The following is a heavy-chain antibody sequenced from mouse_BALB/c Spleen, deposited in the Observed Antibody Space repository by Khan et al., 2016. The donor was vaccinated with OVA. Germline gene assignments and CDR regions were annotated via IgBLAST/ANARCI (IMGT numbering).Heavy chain of an antibody. CDR2: INPTSGYT. CDR3: TRDRIDY. CDR1: GYTFTTYW. V-gene: IGHV1-7*01. Sequence: LQESGAELAKPGASVKMSCKASGYTFTTYWMHWVKQRPGQGLEWIGYINPTSGYTAYNEKFKDRATLSADKSSSTAYMQLSSLTSADSAVYYCTRDRIDYWGQGTTLTVSS. J-gene: IGHJ2*01.